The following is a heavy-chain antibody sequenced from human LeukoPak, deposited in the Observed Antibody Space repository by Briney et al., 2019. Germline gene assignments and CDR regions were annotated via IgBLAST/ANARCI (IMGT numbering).Heavy chain of an antibody. CDR1: GDSVSSNSAA. V-gene: IGHV6-1*01. CDR3: AGSSGWYYGMDV. J-gene: IGHJ6*02. Sequence: SQTLSLTCAISGDSVSSNSAAWNWLTQSPSRGLEWLGRTYYRSKWYNDYAVSVKSRITVNPDTSKNQFSLQLNSVAPEDTAVYYCAGSSGWYYGMDVWGQGTTVTVSS. CDR2: TYYRSKWYN. D-gene: IGHD6-19*01.